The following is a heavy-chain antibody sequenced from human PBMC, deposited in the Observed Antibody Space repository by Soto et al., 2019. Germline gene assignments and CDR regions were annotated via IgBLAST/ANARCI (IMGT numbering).Heavy chain of an antibody. J-gene: IGHJ6*02. Sequence: EVQLLESGGGLVQPGGSLRLSCAASGFTFSSYAMSWVHQAPGKGLEWVSAISGSGGSTYYADSVKGRFTISRDNSKNTLYLQMNSLRAEDTAVYYCAKSLIAARGYYYYGMDVWGQGTTVTVSS. V-gene: IGHV3-23*01. CDR1: GFTFSSYA. CDR3: AKSLIAARGYYYYGMDV. D-gene: IGHD6-6*01. CDR2: ISGSGGST.